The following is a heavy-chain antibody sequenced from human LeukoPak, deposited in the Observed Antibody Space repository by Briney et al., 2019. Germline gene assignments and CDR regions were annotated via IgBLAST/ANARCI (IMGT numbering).Heavy chain of an antibody. Sequence: SETLSLTCTVSGGSVSSGSYYWSWIRQPPGKGLEWIGYIYYSGSTNYNPSLKSRVTISVDTSKNQFSLKLSSVTAADTAVYYCARVANLFDVFDIWGQGTMVTVSS. V-gene: IGHV4-61*01. D-gene: IGHD1-1*01. J-gene: IGHJ3*02. CDR3: ARVANLFDVFDI. CDR1: GGSVSSGSYY. CDR2: IYYSGST.